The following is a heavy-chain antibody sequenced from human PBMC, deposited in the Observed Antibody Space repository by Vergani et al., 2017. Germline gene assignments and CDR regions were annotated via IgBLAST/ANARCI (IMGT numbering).Heavy chain of an antibody. CDR2: FDPEDGET. CDR3: ARDNEVFTMVRGVPMDV. Sequence: QVQLVQSGAEVKKPGASVKVSCKVSGYTLTELSMHWVRQAPGKGLEWMGGFDPEDGETIYAQKFQGRVTITADKSTSTAYMELSSLRSEDTAVYYCARDNEVFTMVRGVPMDVWGQGTTVTVSS. J-gene: IGHJ6*02. D-gene: IGHD3-10*01. CDR1: GYTLTELS. V-gene: IGHV1-24*01.